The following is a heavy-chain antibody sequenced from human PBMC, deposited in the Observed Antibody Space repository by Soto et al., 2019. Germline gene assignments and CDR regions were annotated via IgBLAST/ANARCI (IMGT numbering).Heavy chain of an antibody. V-gene: IGHV1-69*01. CDR1: GGTFSSYA. D-gene: IGHD3-3*01. CDR3: AGGITIFGVAQYYYYGMDV. J-gene: IGHJ6*02. Sequence: QVQLVQSGAEVKKPGSSVKVSCKASGGTFSSYAISWVRQAPGQGLEWMGGIIPIFGTANYAQKFQGRVTSTADESTSKAYMELSSLRSEDTAVYYCAGGITIFGVAQYYYYGMDVWGQGTTVTVSS. CDR2: IIPIFGTA.